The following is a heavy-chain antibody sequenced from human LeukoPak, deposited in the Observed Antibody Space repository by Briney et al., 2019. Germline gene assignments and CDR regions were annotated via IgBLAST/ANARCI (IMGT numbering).Heavy chain of an antibody. D-gene: IGHD1-14*01. CDR3: GRTVYSYYYYYMDV. Sequence: SETLSHTCTVSGGSISSSSYYWGWIRQPPGKGLEWIGSIYYSGSTYYNPSLKSRVTISVDTSKNQFSLKLSSVTAADTAVYYCGRTVYSYYYYYMDVWGKGTTVTVSS. V-gene: IGHV4-39*01. CDR1: GGSISSSSYY. CDR2: IYYSGST. J-gene: IGHJ6*03.